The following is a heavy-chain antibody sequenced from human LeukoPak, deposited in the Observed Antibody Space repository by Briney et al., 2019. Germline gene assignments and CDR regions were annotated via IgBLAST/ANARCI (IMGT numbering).Heavy chain of an antibody. CDR2: ISHSGSTI. CDR3: ATYGSGSGTFFDS. V-gene: IGHV3-11*04. Sequence: GGSLRLSCVASGYMFNTYYMTWIRQSPEKGLEWLSYISHSGSTIYYADSVKGRFTISRDNAKNSLYLQMDSLRAEDTALYYCATYGSGSGTFFDSWGQGTLVTVSS. J-gene: IGHJ4*01. CDR1: GYMFNTYY. D-gene: IGHD3-10*01.